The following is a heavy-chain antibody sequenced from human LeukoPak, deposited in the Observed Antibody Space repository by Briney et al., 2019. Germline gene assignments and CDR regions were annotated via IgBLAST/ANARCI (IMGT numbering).Heavy chain of an antibody. D-gene: IGHD2-2*01. V-gene: IGHV3-53*01. J-gene: IGHJ4*02. CDR3: ARSCSSTSCYAYFDY. CDR2: IYSGGST. CDR1: AFTVSSYY. Sequence: GGSLRLSCAASAFTVSSYYMSWVRQAPGKGLEWVSVIYSGGSTYHADSVKGRFTISRDNSKNTLYLQMNSLRAEDTAVYYCARSCSSTSCYAYFDYWGQGTLVTVSS.